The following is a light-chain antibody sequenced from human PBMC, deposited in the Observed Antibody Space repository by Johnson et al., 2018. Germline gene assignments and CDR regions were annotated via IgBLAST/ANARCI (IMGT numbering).Light chain of an antibody. J-gene: IGLJ1*01. Sequence: QSVLTQPPSVSAAPGQKVTISCSGSSSNIGNNYVSWYQQLPGTAPKLLIYENNKRPSGLPDRFSGSKYGTSATLGITGLQTGDEAYYYCGTWDSSLSAGNVFGTGTKVTVL. V-gene: IGLV1-51*02. CDR2: ENN. CDR3: GTWDSSLSAGNV. CDR1: SSNIGNNY.